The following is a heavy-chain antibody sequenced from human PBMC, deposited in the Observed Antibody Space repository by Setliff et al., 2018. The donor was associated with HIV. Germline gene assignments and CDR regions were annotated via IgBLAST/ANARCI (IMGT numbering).Heavy chain of an antibody. Sequence: GASVKVSCKASGYTFTSYGISWVRQAPGQGLEWMGGIIPMYGVTNYAQKFQGRVTITRDTSASTVYMELSSLRSEDTAMYYCARDHPGIAYWGQGTMVTVSS. CDR1: GYTFTSYG. CDR2: IIPMYGVT. V-gene: IGHV1-18*01. J-gene: IGHJ4*02. CDR3: ARDHPGIAY.